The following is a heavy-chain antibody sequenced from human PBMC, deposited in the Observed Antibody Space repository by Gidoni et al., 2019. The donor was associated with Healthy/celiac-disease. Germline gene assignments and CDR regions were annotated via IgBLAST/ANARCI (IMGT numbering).Heavy chain of an antibody. CDR3: TRRGSDHYDILTGYYRGHNWFDP. CDR2: IRSKAYGGTT. D-gene: IGHD3-9*01. J-gene: IGHJ5*02. Sequence: EVQLVESGGGLVKPGRSLRLSCTASGFTFGDYAMSWFRQAPGKGLEWVGFIRSKAYGGTTEYAASVKGRFTISRDDSKSIAYLQMNSLKTEDTAVYYCTRRGSDHYDILTGYYRGHNWFDPWGQGTLVTVSS. V-gene: IGHV3-49*05. CDR1: GFTFGDYA.